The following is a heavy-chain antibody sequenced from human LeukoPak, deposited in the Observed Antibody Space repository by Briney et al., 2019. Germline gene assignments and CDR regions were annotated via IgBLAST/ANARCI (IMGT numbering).Heavy chain of an antibody. CDR1: GGSISSYY. Sequence: SETLSLTCTVSGGSISSYYWNWIRQPAGKGLEWIGHIYTSGSTNYNPSLKSRVTISVDTSKNQFSLKLSSVTAADTAVYYCARLLTGREDRVYWGQGTLVTVSS. J-gene: IGHJ4*02. D-gene: IGHD1-20*01. V-gene: IGHV4-4*07. CDR2: IYTSGST. CDR3: ARLLTGREDRVY.